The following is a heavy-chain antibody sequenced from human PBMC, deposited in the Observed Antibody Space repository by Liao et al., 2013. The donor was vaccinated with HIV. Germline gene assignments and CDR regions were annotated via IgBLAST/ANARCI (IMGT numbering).Heavy chain of an antibody. V-gene: IGHV4-59*01. CDR3: ARGQLVLEY. CDR1: NGSLSNYQ. CDR2: VDYYGTT. D-gene: IGHD6-6*01. Sequence: QVQLQESGPGLVKPSETLSLTCSVSNGSLSNYQWTWIRQPPGKVLEWIGYVDYYGTTNYNPSLMNRVTISVDTSKNQFSLKLTSMTAADTALYFCARGQLVLEYWGQGLLVTVSS. J-gene: IGHJ4*02.